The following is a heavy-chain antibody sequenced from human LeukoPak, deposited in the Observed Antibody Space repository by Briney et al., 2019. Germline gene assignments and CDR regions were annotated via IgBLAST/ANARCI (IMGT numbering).Heavy chain of an antibody. J-gene: IGHJ1*01. CDR3: ARRRYYDSTGYLD. CDR1: GGFISSSSYY. V-gene: IGHV4-39*02. Sequence: SETLSLTCNISGGFISSSSYYWGWIRQPPGKGLEWIGDIYYTGSTYYNASLKSRVSISIDTSNNHFSLKLSSVTAADTALYYCARRRYYDSTGYLDWGQGTLVTVSS. CDR2: IYYTGST. D-gene: IGHD3-22*01.